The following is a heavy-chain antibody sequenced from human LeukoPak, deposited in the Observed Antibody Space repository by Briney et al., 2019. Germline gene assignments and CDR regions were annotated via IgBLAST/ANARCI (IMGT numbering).Heavy chain of an antibody. CDR3: ARDQLLYGSGSYYGS. CDR2: INPSGGTT. J-gene: IGHJ4*02. D-gene: IGHD3-10*01. V-gene: IGHV1-46*01. Sequence: VASVKVSCKASGYTFTSYYMHWVRQAPGQGLEWMGIINPSGGTTTYAQKFQGRVTMTRDTSTSTAYMELRSLRSDDTAVYYCARDQLLYGSGSYYGSWGQGTLVTVSS. CDR1: GYTFTSYY.